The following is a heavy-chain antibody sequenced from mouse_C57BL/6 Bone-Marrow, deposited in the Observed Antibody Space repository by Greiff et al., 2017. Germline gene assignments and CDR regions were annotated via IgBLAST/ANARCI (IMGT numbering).Heavy chain of an antibody. D-gene: IGHD2-3*01. CDR1: GYSITSGYY. V-gene: IGHV3-6*01. J-gene: IGHJ4*01. CDR2: ITYDGSN. Sequence: ESGPGLVKPSQSLSLTCSVTGYSITSGYYWNWFRQFPGNKLEWMGYITYDGSNNYNPSPKNRISITRETSKNQFCLKLNSVTPEDTATYYSARGDYDGYFLLYAMDYWGQGTSVTDSS. CDR3: ARGDYDGYFLLYAMDY.